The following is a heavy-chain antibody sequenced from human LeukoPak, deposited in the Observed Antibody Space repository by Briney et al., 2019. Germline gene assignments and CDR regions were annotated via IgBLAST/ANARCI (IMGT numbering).Heavy chain of an antibody. Sequence: ASVKVSCKVSGYTVSGLSMHWVRQAPGKGLGWMGGFDPEEGETIYARKLQGRVTMTEDTSTDTAYMELSRLRSDDTAVYYCVTIRRYTLDYWGQGTLVTISS. V-gene: IGHV1-24*01. D-gene: IGHD1-1*01. CDR2: FDPEEGET. CDR1: GYTVSGLS. J-gene: IGHJ4*02. CDR3: VTIRRYTLDY.